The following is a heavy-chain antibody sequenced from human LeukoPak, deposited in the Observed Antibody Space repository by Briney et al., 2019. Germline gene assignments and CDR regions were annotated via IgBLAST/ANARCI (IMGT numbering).Heavy chain of an antibody. CDR1: GFTFSSYS. Sequence: GGPLSLSCAVSGFTFSSYSMNWVRRAPGKGLEWVSSISSSSSYIYYADSVKGRFTISRDNAKNPLYLQMNSPRAEDTAVYYCASQHMVRGVTPFDYWGQGTLVTVSS. CDR2: ISSSSSYI. V-gene: IGHV3-21*04. CDR3: ASQHMVRGVTPFDY. D-gene: IGHD3-10*01. J-gene: IGHJ4*02.